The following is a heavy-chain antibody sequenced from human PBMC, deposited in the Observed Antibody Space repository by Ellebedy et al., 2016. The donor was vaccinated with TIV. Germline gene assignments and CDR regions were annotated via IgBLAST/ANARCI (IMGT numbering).Heavy chain of an antibody. J-gene: IGHJ6*02. CDR2: IPYDESDK. D-gene: IGHD2-2*01. Sequence: GGSLRLSXAASGFTFSSYGMHWVRQAPGKGLEWVAVIPYDESDKYYADSVKGRFTISRDNSKNTLYLQMNSLRAGDTAVYYCAKARAAAYYYYYGMDVWGQGTTVTVSS. CDR1: GFTFSSYG. V-gene: IGHV3-30*18. CDR3: AKARAAAYYYYYGMDV.